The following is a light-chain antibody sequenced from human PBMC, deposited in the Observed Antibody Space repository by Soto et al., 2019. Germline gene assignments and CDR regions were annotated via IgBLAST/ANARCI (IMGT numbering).Light chain of an antibody. V-gene: IGKV3-15*01. Sequence: EIVMTPSPATLSVFPGERGPFSRMASPSVRSNLAWYQQKPGQAPSLLIYGASIRATGVPARFSGSGSGTEFTLTISSLQSEDFAVYYCHQYNNWPPWTFGQGTKVDIK. J-gene: IGKJ1*01. CDR3: HQYNNWPPWT. CDR2: GAS. CDR1: PSVRSN.